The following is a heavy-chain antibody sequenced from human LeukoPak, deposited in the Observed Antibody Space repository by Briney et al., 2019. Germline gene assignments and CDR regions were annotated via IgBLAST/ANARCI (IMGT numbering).Heavy chain of an antibody. Sequence: TASETLSLTCTVSGGSISSYYWSWIRQPPGKGLEWIGYIYYSGSTNYNPSLKSRVTISVDTSKNQFSLKLSSVTAADTAVYYCARAAGYSSSWNIYYYYYGMDVWGQGTTVTVSS. CDR2: IYYSGST. D-gene: IGHD6-13*01. V-gene: IGHV4-59*01. CDR3: ARAAGYSSSWNIYYYYYGMDV. J-gene: IGHJ6*02. CDR1: GGSISSYY.